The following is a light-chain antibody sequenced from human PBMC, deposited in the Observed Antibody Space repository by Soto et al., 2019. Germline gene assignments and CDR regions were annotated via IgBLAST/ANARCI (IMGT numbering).Light chain of an antibody. CDR3: QQLNSYPRT. CDR1: QGIGSY. Sequence: IQLTQSPSSLSASVGDRVTITCRASQGIGSYLAWYQQKPGKAPKLLIYAASTVQSGVPSRFSGSGSGTDFTLTISGPQPEAFATYYCQQLNSYPRTFGQGTKVEIK. J-gene: IGKJ1*01. CDR2: AAS. V-gene: IGKV1-9*01.